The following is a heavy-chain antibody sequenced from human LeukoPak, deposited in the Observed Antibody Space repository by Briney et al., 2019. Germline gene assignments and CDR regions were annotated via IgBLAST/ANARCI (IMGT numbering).Heavy chain of an antibody. Sequence: ASVKVSCKASGYTFTSNGISWVRQAPGQGLEWMGWNSAYNGNTNYEQKLQGRVTMTTDTSTSTAYMELRSLRSDDTAVYYCVRVGSFCSGGRCSYAAYDIWGQGTMVTVSS. J-gene: IGHJ3*02. CDR2: NSAYNGNT. V-gene: IGHV1-18*01. CDR3: VRVGSFCSGGRCSYAAYDI. CDR1: GYTFTSNG. D-gene: IGHD2-15*01.